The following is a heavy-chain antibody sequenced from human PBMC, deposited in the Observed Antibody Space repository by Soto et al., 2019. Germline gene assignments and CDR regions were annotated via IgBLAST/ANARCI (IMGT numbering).Heavy chain of an antibody. CDR1: GGTFSSYA. Sequence: SVKVPCKASGGTFSSYAISWVRQAPGQGLEWMGGIIPIFGTANYAQKFQGRVTITADKSTSTAYMELSSLRSEDTAVYYCARDPTGGNSAYDGLWLDPWGQGTKVTVFS. CDR2: IIPIFGTA. D-gene: IGHD2-21*02. CDR3: ARDPTGGNSAYDGLWLDP. J-gene: IGHJ5*02. V-gene: IGHV1-69*06.